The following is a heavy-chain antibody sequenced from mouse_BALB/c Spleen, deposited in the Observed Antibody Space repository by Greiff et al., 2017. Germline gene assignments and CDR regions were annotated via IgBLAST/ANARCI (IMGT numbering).Heavy chain of an antibody. CDR1: GFTFSSYT. Sequence: EVELVESGGGLVKPGGSLKLSCAASGFTFSSYTMSWVRQTPEKRLEWVATISSGGSYTYYPDSVKGRFTISRDNAKNTLYLQMSSLKSEDTAMYYCTRDLWDEDYWGQGTTLTVSS. D-gene: IGHD4-1*01. V-gene: IGHV5-6-4*01. CDR3: TRDLWDEDY. CDR2: ISSGGSYT. J-gene: IGHJ2*01.